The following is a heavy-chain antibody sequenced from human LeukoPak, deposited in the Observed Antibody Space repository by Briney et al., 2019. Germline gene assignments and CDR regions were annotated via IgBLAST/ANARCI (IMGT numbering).Heavy chain of an antibody. J-gene: IGHJ3*02. V-gene: IGHV3-53*01. D-gene: IGHD3-9*01. CDR3: AKPEISLYFDWLNNAFDI. CDR2: IYSAGNT. Sequence: PGGSLRLSCAASGFTVSSNYMSWVRQAPGKGLEWVSVIYSAGNTYYADSVKGRFTISRDNSKNTLYLQMNSLRAEDTAVYYCAKPEISLYFDWLNNAFDIWGQGTMVTVSS. CDR1: GFTVSSNY.